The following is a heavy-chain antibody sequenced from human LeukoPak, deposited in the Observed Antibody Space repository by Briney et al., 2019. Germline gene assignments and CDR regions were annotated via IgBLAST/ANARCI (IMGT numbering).Heavy chain of an antibody. CDR1: GFTFSSHW. CDR2: IHQYGGEK. J-gene: IGHJ4*02. Sequence: GGSLRLSCEGSGFTFSSHWMSWVRQAPGKGLEWVANIHQYGGEKYYVDSVRGRFSISRDNAKNSLYLEMNSLRAEDTAVYYCAGGSYPVDYWGQGTLVTVSS. V-gene: IGHV3-7*01. D-gene: IGHD1-26*01. CDR3: AGGSYPVDY.